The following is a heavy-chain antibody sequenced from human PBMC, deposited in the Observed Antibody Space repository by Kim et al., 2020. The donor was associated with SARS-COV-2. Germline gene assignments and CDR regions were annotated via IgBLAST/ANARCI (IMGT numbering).Heavy chain of an antibody. D-gene: IGHD2-15*01. Sequence: PTRRRRVTISVDTSKNQFSLKLSSVTAADTAVYYCARHSCSGGSCYPVDYWGQGTLVTVSS. V-gene: IGHV4-59*08. J-gene: IGHJ4*02. CDR3: ARHSCSGGSCYPVDY.